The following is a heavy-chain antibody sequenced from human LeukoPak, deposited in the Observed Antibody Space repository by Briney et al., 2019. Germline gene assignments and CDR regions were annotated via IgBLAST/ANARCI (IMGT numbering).Heavy chain of an antibody. Sequence: SETLSLTCTVSGGSISSSSYYWGWIRQPPGKGLEWIGSIYYSGSTYYNPSLKSRVTISVDTSKNQFSLKLSSVTAADTAVYYCARHPGYSSSWYGNWFDPWDQGTLVTVSS. CDR2: IYYSGST. CDR1: GGSISSSSYY. V-gene: IGHV4-39*01. CDR3: ARHPGYSSSWYGNWFDP. D-gene: IGHD6-13*01. J-gene: IGHJ5*02.